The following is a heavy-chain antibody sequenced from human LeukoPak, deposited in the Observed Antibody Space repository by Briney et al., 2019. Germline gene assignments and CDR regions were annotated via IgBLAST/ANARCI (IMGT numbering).Heavy chain of an antibody. CDR2: IIPIFGTA. D-gene: IGHD3-22*01. V-gene: IGHV1-69*01. CDR1: GGTFSSYA. Sequence: GSSVKVSCKASGGTFSSYAISWVRQAPGQGLEWMGGIIPIFGTANYAQKFQGRVTITADESTSTAYMELSSLRSEDTAVYYCARARGSPYDSSGYVDYWGQGTLVTVSS. CDR3: ARARGSPYDSSGYVDY. J-gene: IGHJ4*02.